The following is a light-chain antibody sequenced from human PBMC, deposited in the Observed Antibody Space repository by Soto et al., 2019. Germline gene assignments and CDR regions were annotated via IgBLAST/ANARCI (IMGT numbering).Light chain of an antibody. CDR2: GAS. CDR3: QRYGG. CDR1: QSVSSSY. Sequence: EIVLTQSPGTLSLSPGERATFSCRASQSVSSSYIAWYQQKRGQAPRRLIYGASIRATGIPDRFSGSGSGTDFTLTISRLEPEDFAVYYCQRYGGFGQGTKVDIK. V-gene: IGKV3-20*01. J-gene: IGKJ1*01.